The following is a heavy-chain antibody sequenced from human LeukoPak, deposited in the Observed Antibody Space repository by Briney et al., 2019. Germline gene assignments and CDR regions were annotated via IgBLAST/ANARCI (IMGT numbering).Heavy chain of an antibody. CDR1: GGTFSSYA. V-gene: IGHV1-69*05. Sequence: ASVKVSCKASGGTFSSYAISWVRQAPGQGLEWMGGIIPIFGTANYAQKFQGRVTITTDESTSTAYMELSSLRSEDTAVYYCAREPRLLNWFDPWGQGTLVTVSS. D-gene: IGHD1-14*01. CDR3: AREPRLLNWFDP. J-gene: IGHJ5*02. CDR2: IIPIFGTA.